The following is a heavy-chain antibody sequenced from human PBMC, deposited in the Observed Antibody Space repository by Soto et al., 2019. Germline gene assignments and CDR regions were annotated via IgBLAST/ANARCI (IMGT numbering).Heavy chain of an antibody. CDR1: GYSVSTNNYY. CDR3: ATGGGGFLAIPNDY. J-gene: IGHJ4*02. V-gene: IGHV4-39*01. Sequence: QLQLQESGPGPVKPSETLSLTCTVSGYSVSTNNYYWGWIRQPPGQGLEWVGSIAYNGSTYYNPSLMGRVTISLDTSQRQFSLRLRSVSAADTAVYFCATGGGGFLAIPNDYWCQGSLVTVSS. CDR2: IAYNGST. D-gene: IGHD3-16*01.